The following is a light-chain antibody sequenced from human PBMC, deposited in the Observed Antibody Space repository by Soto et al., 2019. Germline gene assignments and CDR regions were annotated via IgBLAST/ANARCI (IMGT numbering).Light chain of an antibody. V-gene: IGKV3-20*01. CDR1: QSVSSTY. CDR3: QHFGSSQVA. J-gene: IGKJ1*01. CDR2: GAS. Sequence: EIVLTQSPGTLSLSPGESATLSCRASQSVSSTYLAWYQQKPGQAPRLLIYGASSRATGIPDRFSGSGSGTDFTLTISRLESEDFAVYYCQHFGSSQVAFGQGTKVEIK.